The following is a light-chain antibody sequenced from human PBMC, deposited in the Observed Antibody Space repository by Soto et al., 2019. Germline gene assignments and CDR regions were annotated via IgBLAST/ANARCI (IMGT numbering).Light chain of an antibody. CDR1: ASDIGRYNY. CDR2: EVT. V-gene: IGLV2-8*01. Sequence: LTQPPSASGSPGQSVTISCIGTASDIGRYNYVSWYQHHPGKAPKLIIYEVTKRPSGVPDRFSGSKSGNTASLTVSGRQADDEADYYCNSYVGSNNYVFGTGTKVTVL. CDR3: NSYVGSNNYV. J-gene: IGLJ1*01.